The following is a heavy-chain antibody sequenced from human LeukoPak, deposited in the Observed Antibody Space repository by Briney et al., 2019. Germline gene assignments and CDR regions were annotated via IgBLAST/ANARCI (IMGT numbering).Heavy chain of an antibody. J-gene: IGHJ6*02. CDR3: AKSVAIYFYYGLDV. V-gene: IGHV3-23*01. CDR2: ISGSGGST. D-gene: IGHD3-3*01. CDR1: EFTLGRYA. Sequence: GGSLRLSCAASEFTLGRYAMSWVRQTPGKGLEWVSAISGSGGSTYYADSVKGRFTISRDNSKNTLFLQMNSLRVEDTAPYYCAKSVAIYFYYGLDVWGQGTTVTVSS.